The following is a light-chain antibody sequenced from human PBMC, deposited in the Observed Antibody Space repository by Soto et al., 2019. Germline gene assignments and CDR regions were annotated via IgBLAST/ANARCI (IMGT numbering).Light chain of an antibody. Sequence: REIATHSSNASQSVANNYLAWYQQRPGQAPRLLIYAASSRAAGIPDRFSGSGSGTDFTLTISRLEPEDFAVYYCQQYGSSLAWTFGQGTKVE. CDR3: QQYGSSLAWT. V-gene: IGKV3-20*01. J-gene: IGKJ1*01. CDR1: QSVANNY. CDR2: AAS.